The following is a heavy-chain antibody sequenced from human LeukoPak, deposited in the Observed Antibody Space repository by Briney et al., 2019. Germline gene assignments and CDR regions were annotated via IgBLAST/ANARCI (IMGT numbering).Heavy chain of an antibody. Sequence: SETLSLTCAVSGGSISSGNWWSWVRQPPGKGLEWIGEIYHGGSTNYNPSLKSRVTISIDKSKNQFSLKLKSVTAADTAVYYCARGGHYYDSSGYYDLPFDYWGQGTLVTVSS. V-gene: IGHV4-4*02. D-gene: IGHD3-22*01. CDR3: ARGGHYYDSSGYYDLPFDY. CDR2: IYHGGST. CDR1: GGSISSGNW. J-gene: IGHJ4*02.